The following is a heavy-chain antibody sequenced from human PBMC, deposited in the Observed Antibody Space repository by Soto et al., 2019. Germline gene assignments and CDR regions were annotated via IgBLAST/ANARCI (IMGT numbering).Heavy chain of an antibody. CDR2: IYHSGST. V-gene: IGHV4-38-2*01. D-gene: IGHD1-20*01. CDR1: GYSISSGYY. J-gene: IGHJ4*02. Sequence: SETLSLTCAVSGYSISSGYYWGWIRQPPGKGLEWIGSIYHSGSTCYNPSLESRVTVSVDTSKNQFSLKVSGVSAADTAVYYCATSQKGYNWNYFDHWGQGALVTVSS. CDR3: ATSQKGYNWNYFDH.